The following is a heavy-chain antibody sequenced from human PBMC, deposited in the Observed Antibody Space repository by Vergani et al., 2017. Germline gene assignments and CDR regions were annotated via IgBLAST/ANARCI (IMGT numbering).Heavy chain of an antibody. CDR2: IYYSGST. V-gene: IGHV4-39*07. D-gene: IGHD3-22*01. CDR3: AGETCYCDSSGLGTFDY. CDR1: GGSISSSSYY. Sequence: QLQLQESGPGLVKPSETLSLTCTVSGGSISSSSYYWGWIRQPPGKGLEWIGSIYYSGSTYYNPSRKSRVTISVDTSKNQFSLKLSSVTAADTAVYYCAGETCYCDSSGLGTFDYWGQGTLVTVSS. J-gene: IGHJ4*02.